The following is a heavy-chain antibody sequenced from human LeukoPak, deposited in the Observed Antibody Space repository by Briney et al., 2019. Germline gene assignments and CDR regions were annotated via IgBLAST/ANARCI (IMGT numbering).Heavy chain of an antibody. V-gene: IGHV1-2*02. CDR3: ARTIFWSGYPYFDY. CDR1: GYTFTGYY. CDR2: INPNSGGT. D-gene: IGHD3-3*01. J-gene: IGHJ4*02. Sequence: ASVKVSCKASGYTFTGYYMHWVRQAPGQGVEGMGWINPNSGGTNYAQKFQGRVTMTRDTSISTAYMELSRLRSDDTAVYYCARTIFWSGYPYFDYWGQGTLVTVSS.